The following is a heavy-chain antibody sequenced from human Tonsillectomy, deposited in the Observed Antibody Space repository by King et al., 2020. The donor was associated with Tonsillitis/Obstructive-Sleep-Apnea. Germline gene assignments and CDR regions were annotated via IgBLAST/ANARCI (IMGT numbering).Heavy chain of an antibody. J-gene: IGHJ4*02. V-gene: IGHV1-46*01. CDR1: GYTFTRYY. Sequence: FQLVQSGAEVKTPGASVKVSCKASGYTFTRYYIHWARQARGQGLEWIGIIKPSGGSPTYAQKFRGRVTMTTDTSANTVYLELSSLRSEDTAVYYCARDDVVGRYIDSWGQGTLVTVSS. D-gene: IGHD1-14*01. CDR3: ARDDVVGRYIDS. CDR2: IKPSGGSP.